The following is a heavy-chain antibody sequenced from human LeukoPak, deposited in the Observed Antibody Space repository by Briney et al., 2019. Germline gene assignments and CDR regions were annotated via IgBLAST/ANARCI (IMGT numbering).Heavy chain of an antibody. Sequence: GESLKISCKGSGYSFTSYWIGWVRQMPGKGLEWMGSIYIGDSDTRYSPSFQGQVTISADKSISTAYLQWSSLKASDTAMYYCAKGLLWFGELVPYYFDYWGQGTLVTVSS. CDR1: GYSFTSYW. CDR2: IYIGDSDT. D-gene: IGHD3-10*01. V-gene: IGHV5-51*01. CDR3: AKGLLWFGELVPYYFDY. J-gene: IGHJ4*02.